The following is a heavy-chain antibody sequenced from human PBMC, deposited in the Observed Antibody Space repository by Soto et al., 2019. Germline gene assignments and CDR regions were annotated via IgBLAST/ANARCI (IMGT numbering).Heavy chain of an antibody. Sequence: ASVKVSCKASGYTFTSHGISWVRQAPGQGLEWMGWISAYNGNTNYAQKLQGRVTMTTDTSTSTAYMELRSLRSDDTAVYYCAIYSVVGSGFDAFDFRTQGTTVTVSS. J-gene: IGHJ3*01. CDR3: AIYSVVGSGFDAFDF. D-gene: IGHD3-10*01. V-gene: IGHV1-18*01. CDR2: ISAYNGNT. CDR1: GYTFTSHG.